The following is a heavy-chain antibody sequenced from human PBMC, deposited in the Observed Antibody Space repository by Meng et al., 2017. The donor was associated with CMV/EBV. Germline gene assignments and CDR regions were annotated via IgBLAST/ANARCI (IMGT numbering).Heavy chain of an antibody. D-gene: IGHD5-24*01. Sequence: SVKVSCKASGGTFSSYAISWVRQAPGQGLEWMGGIIPTFGTANYAQKFQGRVTITTDESTSTAYMELSSLRSEDTAVYYCASTATMFYYYYGMDVWGQGTTVTVSS. V-gene: IGHV1-69*05. CDR1: GGTFSSYA. J-gene: IGHJ6*02. CDR2: IIPTFGTA. CDR3: ASTATMFYYYYGMDV.